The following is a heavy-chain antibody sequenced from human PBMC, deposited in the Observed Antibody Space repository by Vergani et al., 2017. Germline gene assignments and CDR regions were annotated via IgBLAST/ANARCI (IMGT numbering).Heavy chain of an antibody. Sequence: QVQLQESGPGLVKPSETLSLTCAVSGYSISSGYYWGWIRQPPGKGLEWIGSIYRTGRTHFNPSLKSRVTISVDTSNNHFSLRLNSLTAADTAVYYCASFSGYPGVGYWGQGTLVTVSS. V-gene: IGHV4-38-2*01. CDR2: IYRTGRT. J-gene: IGHJ4*02. D-gene: IGHD5-12*01. CDR3: ASFSGYPGVGY. CDR1: GYSISSGYY.